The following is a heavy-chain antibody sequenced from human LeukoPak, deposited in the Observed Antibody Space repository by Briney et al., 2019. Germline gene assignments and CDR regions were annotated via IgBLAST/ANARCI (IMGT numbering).Heavy chain of an antibody. CDR2: ISSNGGST. V-gene: IGHV3-64*01. Sequence: GGSLRLSCAASGFTFSSYAMHWVRQAPGKGLEYVSAISSNGGSTYYANSVKGRFTISRDNSKNTLYLQMGSLRAEDMAVYYCAREQWLVRAARGYMDVWGKGTTVTVSS. CDR3: AREQWLVRAARGYMDV. D-gene: IGHD6-19*01. CDR1: GFTFSSYA. J-gene: IGHJ6*03.